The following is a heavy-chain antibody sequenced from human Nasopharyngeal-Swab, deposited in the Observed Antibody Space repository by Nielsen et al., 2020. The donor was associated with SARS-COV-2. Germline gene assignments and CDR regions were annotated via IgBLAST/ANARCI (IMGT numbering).Heavy chain of an antibody. CDR2: INPSGGST. V-gene: IGHV1-46*01. J-gene: IGHJ4*02. D-gene: IGHD3-22*01. CDR1: GYTFTSYH. Sequence: SVTVSCKESGYTFTSYHMHWVRQAPGQGLEWMGIINPSGGSTSYAQKFQGRVTMTRDTSTSTVYMELSSLRSEDTAVYYCARKYYYDSSGFNYWGQGTLVTVSS. CDR3: ARKYYYDSSGFNY.